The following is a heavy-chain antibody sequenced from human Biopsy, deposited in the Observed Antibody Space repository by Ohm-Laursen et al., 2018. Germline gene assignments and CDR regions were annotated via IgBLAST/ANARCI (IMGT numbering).Heavy chain of an antibody. D-gene: IGHD3-9*01. CDR3: ARDETGSSVFGPYYYGMDV. J-gene: IGHJ6*02. V-gene: IGHV1-46*01. Sequence: SVNVSCTASGYTFTKNYINWVRQAPGQGLDCMGIINTTGGTTSYAEKFQGRVTLTRDTSTGTVYLELNSLIYEDTALYYCARDETGSSVFGPYYYGMDVWGQGTTVTVSS. CDR1: GYTFTKNY. CDR2: INTTGGTT.